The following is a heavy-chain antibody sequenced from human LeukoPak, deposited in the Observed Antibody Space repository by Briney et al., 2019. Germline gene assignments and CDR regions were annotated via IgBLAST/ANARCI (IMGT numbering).Heavy chain of an antibody. J-gene: IGHJ6*03. V-gene: IGHV3-21*01. CDR3: ARERQVRFLEWLSNYMDV. CDR1: GFTFSSYS. D-gene: IGHD3-3*01. CDR2: TSSSSSYI. Sequence: KPGGSLRLSCAASGFTFSSYSMNWVRQAPGKGLEWVSSTSSSSSYIYYADSVKGRFTISRDNAKNSLYLQMNSLRAEDTAVYYCARERQVRFLEWLSNYMDVWGKGTTVTVSS.